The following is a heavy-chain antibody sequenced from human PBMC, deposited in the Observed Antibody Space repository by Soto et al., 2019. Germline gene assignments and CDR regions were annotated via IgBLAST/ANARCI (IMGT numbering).Heavy chain of an antibody. V-gene: IGHV3-48*02. Sequence: EVQLVESGGGLVQPGGCLRLSCAASGFTFSSYSMNWVRQAPGKGLEWVSYISSSSSTIYYADSVKGRFTISRDNAKNSLYLQMNSLRDEDTAVYYCARESDYATRRYYYFGMDVWGQGTTVTVSS. D-gene: IGHD4-17*01. CDR3: ARESDYATRRYYYFGMDV. CDR2: ISSSSSTI. CDR1: GFTFSSYS. J-gene: IGHJ6*02.